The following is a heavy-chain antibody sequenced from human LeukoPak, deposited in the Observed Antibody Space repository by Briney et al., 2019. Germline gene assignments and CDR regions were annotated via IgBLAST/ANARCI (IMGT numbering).Heavy chain of an antibody. D-gene: IGHD3-22*01. Sequence: SETLSLTCAVSGYSISSGYYWGWIRQPPGKGLEWIGSIYYSGSTYYNQFLKSRVTISADTSKNQFSLKVTSVTAADTAVYYCARHYYDSSGYYPWYFDYWGQGTLVTVSS. CDR3: ARHYYDSSGYYPWYFDY. J-gene: IGHJ4*02. CDR1: GYSISSGYY. V-gene: IGHV4-38-2*01. CDR2: IYYSGST.